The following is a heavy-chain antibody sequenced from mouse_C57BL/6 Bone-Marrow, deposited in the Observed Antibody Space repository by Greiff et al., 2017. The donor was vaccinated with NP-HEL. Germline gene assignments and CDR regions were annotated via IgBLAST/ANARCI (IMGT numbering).Heavy chain of an antibody. Sequence: QVQLQQSGAELVKPGASVKISCKASGYAFSSYWMNWVKQRPGKGLEWIGQIYPGDGDTNYNGKFKGKATLTADKSSSTAYMQLSSLTSADSAVYFCARETSTSGKPWYAMDYWGKGTSVTVSS. CDR2: IYPGDGDT. CDR3: ARETSTSGKPWYAMDY. CDR1: GYAFSSYW. D-gene: IGHD1-3*01. V-gene: IGHV1-80*01. J-gene: IGHJ4*01.